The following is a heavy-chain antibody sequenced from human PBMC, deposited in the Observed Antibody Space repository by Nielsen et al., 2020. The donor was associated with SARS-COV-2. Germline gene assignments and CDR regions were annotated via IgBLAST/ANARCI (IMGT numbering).Heavy chain of an antibody. CDR3: AKTPALYAAYDYFDY. D-gene: IGHD2-8*01. CDR1: GFTFSHYG. Sequence: GGSLRLSCAASGFTFSHYGMHWVRQAPGKGLEWVAVISYEGSATYYSDPVKGRFTVSREHSNNTLYLQTKSLRPDDTAIYYCAKTPALYAAYDYFDYCGQGTLVTVSS. CDR2: ISYEGSAT. J-gene: IGHJ4*02. V-gene: IGHV3-33*03.